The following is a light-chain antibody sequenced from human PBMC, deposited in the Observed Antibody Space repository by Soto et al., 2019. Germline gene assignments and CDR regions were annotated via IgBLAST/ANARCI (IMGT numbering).Light chain of an antibody. V-gene: IGKV3-15*01. J-gene: IGKJ2*01. CDR2: GAS. CDR1: QSVSSR. CDR3: QQYNELRT. Sequence: EIVMTQSPATLSVSPGDRATLSCRASQSVSSRLAWYQQKPGHAPRLLIYGASTRATGIPARFSGSGSGTEFTLTISSLQSEDFAVYYCQQYNELRTFGQGTKVEIK.